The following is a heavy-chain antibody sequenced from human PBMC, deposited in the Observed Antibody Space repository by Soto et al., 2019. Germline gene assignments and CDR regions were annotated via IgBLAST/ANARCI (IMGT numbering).Heavy chain of an antibody. D-gene: IGHD3-3*01. J-gene: IGHJ4*02. CDR1: GYTFADHG. Sequence: VKVSCKASGYTFADHGITWVRQAPGQGLEWMGWISVYNGNTNYAQSFQGRVSMTADTSTSTAYMELRSLTSKDTAVYYCARDVIGHDNYENNGDHFDHWGPGTLVIVSS. CDR2: ISVYNGNT. V-gene: IGHV1-18*01. CDR3: ARDVIGHDNYENNGDHFDH.